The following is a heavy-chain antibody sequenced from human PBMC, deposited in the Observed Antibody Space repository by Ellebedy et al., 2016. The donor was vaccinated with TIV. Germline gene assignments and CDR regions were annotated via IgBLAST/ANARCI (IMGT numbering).Heavy chain of an antibody. Sequence: GESLKISCKGFGYPFSSYWIGWVRQLPGKGLEWLGVIYPGDSHTRTSPSFQGQVTISADKSISTAYLQWNSLKASDTAIYYCARHSRPLALAGLGYGMDVWGQGTTVTVSS. CDR1: GYPFSSYW. V-gene: IGHV5-51*01. J-gene: IGHJ6*02. CDR3: ARHSRPLALAGLGYGMDV. D-gene: IGHD6-13*01. CDR2: IYPGDSHT.